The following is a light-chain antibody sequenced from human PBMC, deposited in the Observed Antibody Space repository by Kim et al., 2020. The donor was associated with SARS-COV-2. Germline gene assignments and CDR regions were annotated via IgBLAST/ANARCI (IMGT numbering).Light chain of an antibody. CDR1: EGVSASY. CDR3: QQYDSSPPWT. Sequence: PEERATHSCSASEGVSASYMAWYQQKPGQAPSVLVYGASIRATGIPDRFTGSGSGTEFTLTISRLEPEDSAVYYCQQYDSSPPWTFGQGTKVDIK. J-gene: IGKJ1*01. CDR2: GAS. V-gene: IGKV3-20*01.